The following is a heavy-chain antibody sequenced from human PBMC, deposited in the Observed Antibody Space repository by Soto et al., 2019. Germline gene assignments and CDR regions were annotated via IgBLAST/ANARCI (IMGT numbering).Heavy chain of an antibody. D-gene: IGHD5-18*01. CDR3: ARRVQVWLPDYYGMDV. Sequence: QAQLVQSGAEVKKPGASVNVSCKASGYDYVTYAITWVRQRPGQGLEWMGWISTINGNTNYAQNFQGRVTMTTATATRIVQLELRSLRSDDTAVYYCARRVQVWLPDYYGMDVWGQGTTVTVSS. CDR1: GYDYVTYA. V-gene: IGHV1-18*01. CDR2: ISTINGNT. J-gene: IGHJ6*02.